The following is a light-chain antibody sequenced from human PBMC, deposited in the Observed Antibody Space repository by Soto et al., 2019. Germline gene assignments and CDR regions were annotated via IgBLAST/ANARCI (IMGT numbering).Light chain of an antibody. CDR3: SSYTSSTTPSYV. Sequence: QSALTQPASVSGSPGQSITISCTGTSSDVGGYNYVSWYQHHPGKAPKLLIYDVSNRPSGVSNRFSGSKSGNTASLTISGLQAEDEADYYCSSYTSSTTPSYVFGTGTQLTVL. V-gene: IGLV2-14*03. CDR2: DVS. J-gene: IGLJ1*01. CDR1: SSDVGGYNY.